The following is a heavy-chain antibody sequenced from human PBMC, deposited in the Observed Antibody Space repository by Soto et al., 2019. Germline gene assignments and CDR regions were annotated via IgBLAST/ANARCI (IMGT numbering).Heavy chain of an antibody. CDR3: ARVGSSLGVRIPPEFDY. D-gene: IGHD6-6*01. CDR1: GGSFSGYY. V-gene: IGHV4-34*01. Sequence: PSETLSLTCAVYGGSFSGYYWSWIRQPPGKGLEWIGEINHSGGTNYNPSLKSRVTISVDTSKNQFSLKLSSVTAADTAVYYCARVGSSLGVRIPPEFDYWGPGTMVTVYS. CDR2: INHSGGT. J-gene: IGHJ4*02.